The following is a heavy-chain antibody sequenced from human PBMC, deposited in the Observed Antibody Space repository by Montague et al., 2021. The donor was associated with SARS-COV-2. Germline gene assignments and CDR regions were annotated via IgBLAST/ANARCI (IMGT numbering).Heavy chain of an antibody. V-gene: IGHV4-39*07. CDR1: GSSIRSTTFY. CDR2: IYEGDTN. CDR3: VTPGKTAVAGQFDY. Sequence: SETLSLTCTVYGSSIRSTTFYLSCHRQSPGKGLEWIGYIYEGDTNYYTPSIKRRVAIYLATPHNQLSLKITSSIVADTAIYYCVTPGKTAVAGQFDYWGRGILVTVSS. J-gene: IGHJ4*02. D-gene: IGHD6-19*01.